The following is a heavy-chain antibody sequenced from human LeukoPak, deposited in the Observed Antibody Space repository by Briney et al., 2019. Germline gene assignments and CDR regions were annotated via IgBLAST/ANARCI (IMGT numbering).Heavy chain of an antibody. CDR2: IYHSGST. V-gene: IGHV4-30-2*01. J-gene: IGHJ3*02. D-gene: IGHD6-13*01. CDR3: ARGNSSSWYWEAFDI. Sequence: SETLSLTCTVSGGSISSGGYYWSWIRQPPGKGLEWIGYIYHSGSTYYNPSLKSRVTISVDRSKNQFSLKLSSVTAADTAVYYCARGNSSSWYWEAFDIWGQGTMVTVSS. CDR1: GGSISSGGYY.